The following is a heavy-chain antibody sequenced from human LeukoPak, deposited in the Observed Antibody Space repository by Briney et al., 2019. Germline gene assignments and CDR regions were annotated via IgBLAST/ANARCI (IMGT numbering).Heavy chain of an antibody. D-gene: IGHD1-26*01. J-gene: IGHJ4*02. V-gene: IGHV3-30*02. Sequence: GRSLRLSCAASGFTFSSYGMHWVRQAPGKGLEWVAFIRYDGSNKYYADSVKGRFTISRDNSKNTLYLQMNSLRAEDTAVYCCAKDSKTYSGSYGVDYWGQGTLVTVSS. CDR3: AKDSKTYSGSYGVDY. CDR1: GFTFSSYG. CDR2: IRYDGSNK.